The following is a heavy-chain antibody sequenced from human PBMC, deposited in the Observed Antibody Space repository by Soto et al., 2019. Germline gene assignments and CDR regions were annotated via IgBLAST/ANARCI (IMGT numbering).Heavy chain of an antibody. D-gene: IGHD3-16*01. CDR2: IYYSGST. Sequence: QLQLQESGPGLVKPSETLSLTCTVSGGSISSSSYYWGWIRQPPGKGLEWIGSIYYSGSTYYNPSLKSRVTISVDTSKNQFSLKLSSVIAADTAVYYCARQAWGYFDYWGQGTLVTVSS. V-gene: IGHV4-39*01. CDR3: ARQAWGYFDY. J-gene: IGHJ4*02. CDR1: GGSISSSSYY.